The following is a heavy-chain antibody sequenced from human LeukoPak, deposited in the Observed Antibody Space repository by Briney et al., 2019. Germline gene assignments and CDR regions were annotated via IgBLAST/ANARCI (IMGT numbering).Heavy chain of an antibody. Sequence: ASVKVSCKASGYTFTGYYMYWVRQAPGQGLEWMGWINPNSGGTNYAQKFQGRVTITRDTSISTAYMELSSLRSDDTAVYYCAREALVRGVIDCFDPWGQGTLVTVSS. D-gene: IGHD3-10*01. CDR1: GYTFTGYY. CDR3: AREALVRGVIDCFDP. CDR2: INPNSGGT. J-gene: IGHJ5*02. V-gene: IGHV1-2*02.